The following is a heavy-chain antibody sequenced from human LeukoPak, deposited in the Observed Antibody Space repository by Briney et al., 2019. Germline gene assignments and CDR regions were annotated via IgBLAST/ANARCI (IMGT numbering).Heavy chain of an antibody. V-gene: IGHV3-21*01. D-gene: IGHD3-22*01. CDR1: GFTFSSYS. J-gene: IGHJ3*02. CDR2: ISSSSSYI. Sequence: GGSLRLSCAAPGFTFSSYSMNWVRQAPGKGLEWVSSISSSSSYIYYADSVKGRFTISRDNAKNSLYLQMNSLRAEDTAVYYCARDTSENYYDSTGAAFDIWGQGTMVTVSS. CDR3: ARDTSENYYDSTGAAFDI.